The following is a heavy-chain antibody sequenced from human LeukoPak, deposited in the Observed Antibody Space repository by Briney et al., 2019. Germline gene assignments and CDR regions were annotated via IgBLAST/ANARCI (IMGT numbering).Heavy chain of an antibody. CDR1: GFTFSNYA. CDR3: AKIPNTISWYFDF. Sequence: GGSLRLSCAASGFTFSNYAMSWVRQAPGKGLEWVSAIITGETTYYADSVKGRFTISRDNSKNTVFLQMSSLRAEDTAVYYCAKIPNTISWYFDFWGQGTLVTVSS. J-gene: IGHJ4*02. V-gene: IGHV3-23*01. D-gene: IGHD6-13*01. CDR2: IITGETT.